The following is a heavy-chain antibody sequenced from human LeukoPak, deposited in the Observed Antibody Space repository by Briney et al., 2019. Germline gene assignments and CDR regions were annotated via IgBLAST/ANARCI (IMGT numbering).Heavy chain of an antibody. D-gene: IGHD5-12*01. CDR1: GFTFSSYS. Sequence: GGSLRLSCASSGFTFSSYSMNWVRQAPWKGLEGVSYISSSSSTIYYADSVKGRFTISRDNSKNTLYLQMNSLRAEDTAVYYCATLEIVATSQPGIDWFDPWGQGTLVTVSS. CDR2: ISSSSSTI. CDR3: ATLEIVATSQPGIDWFDP. V-gene: IGHV3-48*01. J-gene: IGHJ5*02.